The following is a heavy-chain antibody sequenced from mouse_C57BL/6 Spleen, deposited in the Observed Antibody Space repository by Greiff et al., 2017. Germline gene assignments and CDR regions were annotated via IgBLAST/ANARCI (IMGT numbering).Heavy chain of an antibody. J-gene: IGHJ4*01. CDR1: GYTFTSYW. Sequence: QVQLQQPGAELVMPGASVKLSCKASGYTFTSYWMHWVKQRPGQGLEWIGEIDPSDSYTNYNHKFKGESTLTVDKSSSTAYMQLSSLTSEDSAVYYCARIEALGEFYAMDYWGQGTSVTVSS. V-gene: IGHV1-69*01. CDR3: ARIEALGEFYAMDY. CDR2: IDPSDSYT. D-gene: IGHD4-1*01.